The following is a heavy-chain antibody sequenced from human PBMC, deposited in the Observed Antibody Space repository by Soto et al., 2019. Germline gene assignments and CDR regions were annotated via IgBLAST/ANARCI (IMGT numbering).Heavy chain of an antibody. Sequence: EVQLLQSGGGWVQPGGSLRLSCAASGFTFSKYAMAWVRQAPGKGLEWVSSISGSGVIKYYADSVQGRFTISRDNSNNTLSVQMNSLRVADTAIYYCAKDLTSMVRVVLPSPWGQGILVTVSS. V-gene: IGHV3-23*01. J-gene: IGHJ5*02. CDR1: GFTFSKYA. CDR3: AKDLTSMVRVVLPSP. D-gene: IGHD3-10*01. CDR2: ISGSGVIK.